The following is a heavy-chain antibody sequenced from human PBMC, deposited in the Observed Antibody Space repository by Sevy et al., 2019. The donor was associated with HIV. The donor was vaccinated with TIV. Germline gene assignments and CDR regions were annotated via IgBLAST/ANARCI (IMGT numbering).Heavy chain of an antibody. D-gene: IGHD3-10*01. V-gene: IGHV3-30-3*01. CDR2: ISYDGSNK. CDR1: GFTFSSYA. J-gene: IGHJ4*02. Sequence: GGSLRLSCAASGFTFSSYAMNWVRQAPGKGLEWVAVISYDGSNKYYADSVKGRFTVSRDKSKKTLYLQMNSLRAEDTAGYYWARDYGSGTTLTLDYWGQGTLVTVSS. CDR3: ARDYGSGTTLTLDY.